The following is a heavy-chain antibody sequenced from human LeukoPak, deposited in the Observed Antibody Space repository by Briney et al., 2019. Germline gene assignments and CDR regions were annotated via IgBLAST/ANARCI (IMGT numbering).Heavy chain of an antibody. V-gene: IGHV3-53*05. CDR1: GFTVSSNY. J-gene: IGHJ4*02. CDR3: ARISCGGDCSPFYFDY. CDR2: IYSGGST. D-gene: IGHD2-21*02. Sequence: GGSLRLSCAASGFTVSSNYMSWVRQAPGKGLEWVSVIYSGGSTYYADPVKGRFTISRDNSKNTLFLQMNSLRAEDTAVYYCARISCGGDCSPFYFDYWGQGTLVTLSS.